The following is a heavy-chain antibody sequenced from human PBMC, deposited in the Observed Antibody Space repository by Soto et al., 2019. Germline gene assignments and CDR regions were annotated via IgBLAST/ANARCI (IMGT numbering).Heavy chain of an antibody. CDR3: ARVVMTTVPASFYYGLDV. CDR2: ILPLIGTA. Sequence: QVQLVQSGAEVRKPGSSVTVSCKASGGTFSTYGITWVRQAPGQGLEWMGNILPLIGTANYAQRFRGRVTITADESTTAAYMEPTSLRSEDTAVYYCARVVMTTVPASFYYGLDVWGQGTTVTVSS. J-gene: IGHJ6*02. D-gene: IGHD4-4*01. CDR1: GGTFSTYG. V-gene: IGHV1-69*18.